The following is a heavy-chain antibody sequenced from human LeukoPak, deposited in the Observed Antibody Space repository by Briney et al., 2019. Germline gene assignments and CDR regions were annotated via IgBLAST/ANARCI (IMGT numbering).Heavy chain of an antibody. Sequence: GASVKVSCKASGYIFTGYYMHWVRQAPGQGLEWMGWINPNSGGTNYAQNFQGRVPMTRDTSISTAYMELSRLRSDDTAVYYCASHTGGGARHFDYWGQGTLVTVSS. J-gene: IGHJ4*02. CDR2: INPNSGGT. CDR1: GYIFTGYY. V-gene: IGHV1-2*02. CDR3: ASHTGGGARHFDY. D-gene: IGHD3-16*01.